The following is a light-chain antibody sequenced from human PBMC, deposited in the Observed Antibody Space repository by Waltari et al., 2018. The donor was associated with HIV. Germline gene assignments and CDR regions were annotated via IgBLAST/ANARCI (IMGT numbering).Light chain of an antibody. Sequence: DIQMTQSPSSLSASVGDRVTISCRSGQSIRNYLNWYQQKPGKAPKLLIYAASSLQSGVPSRFSGSASGTDFTLTISRLQPEDFATYYCQQSYDAPYTFGQGTKLEIK. CDR1: QSIRNY. J-gene: IGKJ2*01. V-gene: IGKV1-39*01. CDR2: AAS. CDR3: QQSYDAPYT.